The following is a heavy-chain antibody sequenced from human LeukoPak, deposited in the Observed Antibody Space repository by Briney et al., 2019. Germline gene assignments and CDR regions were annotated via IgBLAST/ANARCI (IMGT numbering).Heavy chain of an antibody. Sequence: ASVKVSCKASGYTFTGYYMHWVRQAPGQGLEWMGWINPNSGGTNYAQKFQGWVTMTRDTSISTAYMELSRLRSDDTAVYYCARDLPSDSSSWDPNYFDYWGQGTLVTVSS. CDR1: GYTFTGYY. CDR2: INPNSGGT. J-gene: IGHJ4*02. V-gene: IGHV1-2*04. D-gene: IGHD6-13*01. CDR3: ARDLPSDSSSWDPNYFDY.